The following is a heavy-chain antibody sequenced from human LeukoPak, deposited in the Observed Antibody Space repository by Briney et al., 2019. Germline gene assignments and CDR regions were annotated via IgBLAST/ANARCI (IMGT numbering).Heavy chain of an antibody. Sequence: SETLSLTCTVSGGSISSSSYYWGWIRQPPGTGLEWIGSIYYSGSTYYNPSLKSRVTISVDTSKNQFSLKLSSVTAADTAVYYCARARGSYHSRGYYYGMDVWGQGTTVTVSS. D-gene: IGHD1-26*01. CDR2: IYYSGST. J-gene: IGHJ6*02. CDR3: ARARGSYHSRGYYYGMDV. V-gene: IGHV4-39*07. CDR1: GGSISSSSYY.